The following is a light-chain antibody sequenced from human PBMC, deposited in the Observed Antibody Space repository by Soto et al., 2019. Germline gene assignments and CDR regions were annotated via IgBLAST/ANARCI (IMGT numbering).Light chain of an antibody. CDR1: QTVNSNY. CDR3: QQYGSSVSYT. V-gene: IGKV3-20*01. Sequence: GLTQSPGTLSLSPGERATLSCRASQTVNSNYLAWYQQKPGQAPRLLIYGASSRATGIPDRFSGSGSGTDFTLTISRLEPEDFAVYYCQQYGSSVSYTFGQGTKLEIK. J-gene: IGKJ2*01. CDR2: GAS.